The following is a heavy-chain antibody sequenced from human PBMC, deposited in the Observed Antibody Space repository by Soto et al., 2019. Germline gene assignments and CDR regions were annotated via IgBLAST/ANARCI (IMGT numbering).Heavy chain of an antibody. CDR3: ASSNNPYYYYGLDF. Sequence: QVQLVQSGAEVKKPGSSVKVSCKASGGTFSSYAISWVQQAPGQGLEWMGGIIPIFGTANYAQKFQGRVTITADRTTSEGYMELSSMISEDTSVYYCASSNNPYYYYGLDFWGQGTTVTVSS. CDR1: GGTFSSYA. J-gene: IGHJ6*02. D-gene: IGHD1-1*01. CDR2: IIPIFGTA. V-gene: IGHV1-69*06.